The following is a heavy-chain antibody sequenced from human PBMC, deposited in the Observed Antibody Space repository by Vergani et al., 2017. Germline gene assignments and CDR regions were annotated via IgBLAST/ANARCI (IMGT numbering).Heavy chain of an antibody. Sequence: QVQLVQSGAEVKKPGSSVKVSCKASGGTFSSYAISWVRQAPGQGLEWMGIITPGGSTDYGPKFQGRATMTRDTSTRTVYMDLTGLRSDDTAMYYCARTSSISGSYYNGEWDYWGQGTLVVVSS. CDR3: ARTSSISGSYYNGEWDY. D-gene: IGHD3-10*01. CDR1: GGTFSSYA. CDR2: ITPGGST. V-gene: IGHV1-69*09. J-gene: IGHJ4*02.